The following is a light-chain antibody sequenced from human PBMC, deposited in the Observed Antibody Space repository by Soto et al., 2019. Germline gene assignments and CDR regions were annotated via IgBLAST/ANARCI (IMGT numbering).Light chain of an antibody. V-gene: IGKV1-5*01. CDR2: DGF. J-gene: IGKJ1*01. Sequence: DIQMTQSPSTLSASVGDRVTITCRASQSISRWLAWYQQNPGKAPNLLIHDGFSLESGVPSRFSGSGSGTEFTLTITSLQPDDFATYYCQQYHTSWTFGQGTKVDIK. CDR1: QSISRW. CDR3: QQYHTSWT.